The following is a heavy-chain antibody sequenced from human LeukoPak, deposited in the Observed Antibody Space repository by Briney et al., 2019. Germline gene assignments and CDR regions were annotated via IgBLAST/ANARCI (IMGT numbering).Heavy chain of an antibody. J-gene: IGHJ5*02. CDR1: GGSVSSSNW. Sequence: SETLSLTCAVSGGSVSSSNWWNWVRQPPGKGLEWIGEIYHSGSTNYNPSLKSRVTISVDKSKNQFSLKLNSVTAADTAVYYCARAGYYDSSGSVYNWFDPWGQGTLVTVSS. CDR2: IYHSGST. CDR3: ARAGYYDSSGSVYNWFDP. V-gene: IGHV4-4*02. D-gene: IGHD3-22*01.